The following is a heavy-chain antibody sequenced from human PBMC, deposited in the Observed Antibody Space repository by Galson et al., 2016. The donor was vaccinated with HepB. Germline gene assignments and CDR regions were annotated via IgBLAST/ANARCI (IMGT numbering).Heavy chain of an antibody. Sequence: SLRLSCAASGFTFSYYWMSWVRQAPGKGLEWVANVNQDGGEKYYVDSVKGRFTISRDNAKNSLYLQTNSLRVEDTAVYYCARDGLGTVAAASALGNWGQGTTVTVSS. CDR3: ARDGLGTVAAASALGN. CDR2: VNQDGGEK. D-gene: IGHD6-25*01. V-gene: IGHV3-7*01. J-gene: IGHJ6*02. CDR1: GFTFSYYW.